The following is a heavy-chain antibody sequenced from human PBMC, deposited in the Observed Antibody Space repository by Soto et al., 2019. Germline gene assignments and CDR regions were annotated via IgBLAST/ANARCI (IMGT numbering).Heavy chain of an antibody. V-gene: IGHV3-48*01. CDR3: AIDNDGAQFASSYNAL. CDR2: ISSSSGSI. D-gene: IGHD6-6*01. CDR1: GFTVDSYS. J-gene: IGHJ4*02. Sequence: GGSLRLSCAAAGFTVDSYSINWVRQAPGKGLEWVSYISSSSGSIFYADSVRGRFTISRDNAKNSVFLHLNSLRAEDTAVYYCAIDNDGAQFASSYNALWGQVTLVTVSS.